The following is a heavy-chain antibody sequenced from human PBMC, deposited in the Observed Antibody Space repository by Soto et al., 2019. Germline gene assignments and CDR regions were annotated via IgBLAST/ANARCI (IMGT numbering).Heavy chain of an antibody. J-gene: IGHJ4*02. Sequence: SETLSLTCIVSGTSISFYYWSWIRHFPGQGLEWIAYTPYTGTTIYNPSLPSRVTLSLDTSKNQFSLKMTSMTAADRAMYYCARYNSYAIDYWGRGTLVTVSS. CDR2: TPYTGTT. CDR1: GTSISFYY. V-gene: IGHV4-59*01. CDR3: ARYNSYAIDY. D-gene: IGHD2-8*01.